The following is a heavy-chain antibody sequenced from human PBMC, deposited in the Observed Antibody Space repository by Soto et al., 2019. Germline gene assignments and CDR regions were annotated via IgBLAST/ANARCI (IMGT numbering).Heavy chain of an antibody. J-gene: IGHJ4*02. CDR3: ARVSLTSLLYGDYAFDY. D-gene: IGHD4-17*01. CDR2: INAGNGNT. V-gene: IGHV1-3*01. Sequence: GASVKVSCKASGYTFTSYAMHWVRQAPGQRLEWMGWINAGNGNTKYSQKFQGRVTITRDTSASTAYMELSSLRSEDTAVYYCARVSLTSLLYGDYAFDYWGQGTLVTVSS. CDR1: GYTFTSYA.